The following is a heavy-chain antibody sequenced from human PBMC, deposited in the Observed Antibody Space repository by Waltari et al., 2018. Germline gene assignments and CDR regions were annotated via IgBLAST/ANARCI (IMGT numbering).Heavy chain of an antibody. CDR3: ARDGRDLEYYYGMDV. CDR2: IYYSGST. V-gene: IGHV4-39*07. Sequence: QLQLQESGPGLVKTSETLSLTCTVSGGSISSSSYYWGWIRQPPGKGLEWIGSIYYSGSTYYNPSLKSRVTISVDTSKNQFSLKLSSVTAADTAVYYCARDGRDLEYYYGMDVWGQGTTVTVSS. J-gene: IGHJ6*02. D-gene: IGHD1-1*01. CDR1: GGSISSSSYY.